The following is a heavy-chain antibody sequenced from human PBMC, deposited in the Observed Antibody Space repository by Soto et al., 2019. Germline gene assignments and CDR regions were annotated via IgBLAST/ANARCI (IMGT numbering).Heavy chain of an antibody. CDR1: GFTFSSYW. J-gene: IGHJ6*03. Sequence: PGGSLRLSCAASGFTFSSYWMHLIRQAPGKGLVWVSRINSDGSSTSYADSVKGRFTISRDNAKNTLYLQMNSLRAEDTAVYYCQGENNIPGSFHFSAFRGKGPTDPVS. CDR2: INSDGSST. V-gene: IGHV3-74*01. CDR3: QGENNIPGSFHFSAF. D-gene: IGHD1-1*01.